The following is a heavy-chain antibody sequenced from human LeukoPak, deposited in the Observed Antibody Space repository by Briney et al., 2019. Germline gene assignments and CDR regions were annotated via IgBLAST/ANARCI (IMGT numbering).Heavy chain of an antibody. J-gene: IGHJ4*02. CDR2: ISSSSSTI. V-gene: IGHV3-48*01. Sequence: GGSLKLSCAASRFTFSIFAMNWVRQAPGKGLEWLSYISSSSSTIYYADSVKGRFTISRDNAKNSLYLQLNSLRPEDTGLYYCARDRGGWPDYWGQGTLVTVSS. CDR3: ARDRGGWPDY. CDR1: RFTFSIFA. D-gene: IGHD6-19*01.